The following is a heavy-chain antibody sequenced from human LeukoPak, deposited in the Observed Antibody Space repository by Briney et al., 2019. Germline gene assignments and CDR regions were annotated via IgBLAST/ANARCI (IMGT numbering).Heavy chain of an antibody. Sequence: PGGSLRLSCAASGFTFSRYWMSWVRQAPGKGLEWVANIKQDGGENSYVDSVKGRFTISRDNAKNSLYLQMNSLRAEDSAVYYCARGCSGGSCYEPKFDPWGQGTLVTVSS. CDR1: GFTFSRYW. J-gene: IGHJ5*02. CDR2: IKQDGGEN. CDR3: ARGCSGGSCYEPKFDP. V-gene: IGHV3-7*01. D-gene: IGHD2-15*01.